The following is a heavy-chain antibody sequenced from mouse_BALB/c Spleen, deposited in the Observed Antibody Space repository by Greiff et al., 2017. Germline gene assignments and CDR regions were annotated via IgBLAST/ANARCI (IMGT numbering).Heavy chain of an antibody. CDR2: IWAGGST. Sequence: VNLVESGPGLVAPSQSLSITCTVSGFSLTSYGVHWVRQPPGKGLEWLGVIWAGGSTNSNSALMSRLSISKDNSKSQVFLKMNSLQTDDTAMYYCARVNGGYAMDDWGQGTSVTVSS. CDR1: GFSLTSYG. J-gene: IGHJ4*01. V-gene: IGHV2-9*02. CDR3: ARVNGGYAMDD.